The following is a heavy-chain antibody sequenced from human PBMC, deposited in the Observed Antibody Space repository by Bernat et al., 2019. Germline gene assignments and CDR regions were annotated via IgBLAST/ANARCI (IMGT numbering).Heavy chain of an antibody. CDR1: GITVTNYY. D-gene: IGHD4-17*01. CDR3: AGSVTTPGGFEV. CDR2: VSNRGHT. Sequence: EVQLEESGGGLVQPGGSLRLSCAVSGITVTNYYMIWVRQAPGKGLEWVSVVSNRGHTYYTDSVKGRFTIFTQMSNNTLSLQMSSLGLEDTAVYCCAGSVTTPGGFEVWGQGAMVIVSS. V-gene: IGHV3-53*04. J-gene: IGHJ3*01.